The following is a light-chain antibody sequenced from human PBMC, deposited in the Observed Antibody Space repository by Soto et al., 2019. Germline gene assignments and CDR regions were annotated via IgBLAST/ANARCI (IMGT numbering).Light chain of an antibody. CDR2: DAS. Sequence: DIQMTQSPSSLSASVGDRATITCQASQDISNHLNWYQQKPGKAPKLLIYDASNLETGVPSRFSGSGSGTDFTFTISSLQPEDIATYYCQQYDNLPITFGQGTRLEIK. CDR1: QDISNH. CDR3: QQYDNLPIT. V-gene: IGKV1-33*01. J-gene: IGKJ5*01.